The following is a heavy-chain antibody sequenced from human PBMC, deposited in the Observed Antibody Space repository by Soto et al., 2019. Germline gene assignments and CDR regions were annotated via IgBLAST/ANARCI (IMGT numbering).Heavy chain of an antibody. CDR2: ITPIFGAA. CDR3: ARDEIAVANRVGMDV. Sequence: QVQLVQSGAEVKKPGSSVKVSCKASGGAFRSYTISWVRQAPGQGLEWMGGITPIFGAANYAQKFEGRVTISADKSTTTADMERSNLTSEDTAGDYCARDEIAVANRVGMDVWGQGTTVIVS. V-gene: IGHV1-69*06. J-gene: IGHJ6*02. D-gene: IGHD6-19*01. CDR1: GGAFRSYT.